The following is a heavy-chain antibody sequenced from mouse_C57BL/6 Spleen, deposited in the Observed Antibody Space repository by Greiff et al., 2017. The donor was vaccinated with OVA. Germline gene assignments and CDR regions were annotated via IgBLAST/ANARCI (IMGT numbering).Heavy chain of an antibody. CDR1: GYSITSGYY. J-gene: IGHJ4*01. CDR3: ARGVYDSYSGYAMDY. D-gene: IGHD2-3*01. CDR2: ISYDGSN. Sequence: EVKLQESGPGLVKPSQSLSLTCSVTGYSITSGYYWNWIRQFPGNKLEWMGYISYDGSNNYNPSLKNRIPITRDTSKNQFFLKLNSVTTEDTATYYCARGVYDSYSGYAMDYWGQGTSVTVSS. V-gene: IGHV3-6*01.